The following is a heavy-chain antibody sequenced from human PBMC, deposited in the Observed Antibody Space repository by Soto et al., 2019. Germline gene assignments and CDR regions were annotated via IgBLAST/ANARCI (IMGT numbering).Heavy chain of an antibody. Sequence: QVQLVQSGAEVKKPGASVKVSCKASGYTFTGYYMHWVRQAPGQGLEWMGWINPNRGGTNYPQKLQGRVTMNRDTSISTAYMELSRLRSDDTAVYYCARGGDPLDFDYWGQGTLVTVSS. CDR1: GYTFTGYY. CDR2: INPNRGGT. V-gene: IGHV1-2*02. CDR3: ARGGDPLDFDY. J-gene: IGHJ4*02. D-gene: IGHD3-16*01.